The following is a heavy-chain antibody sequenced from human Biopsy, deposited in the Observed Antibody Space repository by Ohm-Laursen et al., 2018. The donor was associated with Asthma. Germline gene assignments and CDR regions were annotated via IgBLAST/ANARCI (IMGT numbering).Heavy chain of an antibody. V-gene: IGHV3-30*03. J-gene: IGHJ4*02. CDR2: ISFDGSTK. D-gene: IGHD6-19*01. Sequence: SLRLSCAASGLTFRNYGMHWVRQAPGKGLEWVALISFDGSTKYFADSVKGRFTISRDNSKNTLSLQMNSLTAEDTAVYYCAREGVAGTHIEDWGQGTLVTVSS. CDR1: GLTFRNYG. CDR3: AREGVAGTHIED.